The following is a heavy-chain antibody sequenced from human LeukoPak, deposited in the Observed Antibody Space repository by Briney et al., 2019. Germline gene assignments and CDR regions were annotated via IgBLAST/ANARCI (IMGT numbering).Heavy chain of an antibody. CDR3: ARVLEATFGNWFDP. J-gene: IGHJ5*02. D-gene: IGHD3-3*01. CDR2: ISAYNGNT. CDR1: GYTFTSYG. V-gene: IGHV1-18*01. Sequence: ASVTVSFKASGYTFTSYGSRWVRQAPGQGLEWMGWISAYNGNTHYAQNDQGSDTMNTDLSTSTAYVELRSLRSDDTAVYYCARVLEATFGNWFDPWGQGTLVSLSS.